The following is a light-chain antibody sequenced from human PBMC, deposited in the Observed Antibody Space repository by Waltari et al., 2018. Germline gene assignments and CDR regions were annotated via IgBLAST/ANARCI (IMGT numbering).Light chain of an antibody. V-gene: IGKV1-39*01. J-gene: IGKJ2*02. CDR3: QPNYDTPRT. CDR1: QTIDY. Sequence: RVTITCRASQTIDYLSWYQHKPGEAPKLLIYETSTLQSGVPTRFSGSKFGTTFILTISSLQPEDFATYFCQPNYDTPRTFGQGTKVDIK. CDR2: ETS.